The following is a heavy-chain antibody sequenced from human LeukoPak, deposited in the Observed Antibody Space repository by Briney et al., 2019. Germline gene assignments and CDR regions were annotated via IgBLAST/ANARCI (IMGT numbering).Heavy chain of an antibody. J-gene: IGHJ5*02. V-gene: IGHV4-59*10. CDR1: GGSFSGYY. CDR2: IYTSGST. Sequence: SETLSLTCAVYGGSFSGYYWSWIRQPAGKGLEWIGRIYTSGSTNYNPSLKSRVTMSVDTSKNQFSLKLSSVTAADTAVYYCARGLGVVVPAAIGGWFDPWGQGTLVTVSS. D-gene: IGHD2-2*01. CDR3: ARGLGVVVPAAIGGWFDP.